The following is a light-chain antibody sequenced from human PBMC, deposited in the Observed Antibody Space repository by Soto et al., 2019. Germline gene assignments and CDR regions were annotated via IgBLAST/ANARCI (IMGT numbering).Light chain of an antibody. CDR1: SSDVGGYNF. J-gene: IGLJ1*01. Sequence: QSALTQPASMSGSPGQSITISCTGTSSDVGGYNFFSWYQQHPGKAPKLMIYHVTNRPSGVSSRFSGSKSGNTASLTISGLQAEDEADYYCSSYTSNITPYVFGTGTKVTVL. V-gene: IGLV2-14*01. CDR2: HVT. CDR3: SSYTSNITPYV.